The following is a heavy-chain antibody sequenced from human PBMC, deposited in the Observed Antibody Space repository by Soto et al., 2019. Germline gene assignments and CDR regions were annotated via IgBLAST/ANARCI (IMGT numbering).Heavy chain of an antibody. CDR3: ARDPSEGRVGNWFES. CDR2: ISSSTSYV. V-gene: IGHV3-21*06. Sequence: LRLSCAASGFTFSRYGMNWLRQAPGKGLEWVASISSSTSYVYYADSVKGRFSTSRDNAKNILYLEMYGLRTEDTAVYYCARDPSEGRVGNWFESWGQGTLVTVSS. D-gene: IGHD2-2*01. J-gene: IGHJ5*01. CDR1: GFTFSRYG.